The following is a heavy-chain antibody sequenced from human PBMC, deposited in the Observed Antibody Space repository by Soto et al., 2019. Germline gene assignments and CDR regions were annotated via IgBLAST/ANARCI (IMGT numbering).Heavy chain of an antibody. CDR3: AFGYGDYLLDY. V-gene: IGHV1-69*06. CDR2: IIPIFGTA. Sequence: GASVKVSCKASGGTFSSYAISWVRQAPGQGLEWMGGIIPIFGTAIYAQKFQGRVTMTEDTSTDTAYMELSSLRSEDTAVYYCAFGYGDYLLDYWGQGTLVTVSS. D-gene: IGHD4-17*01. J-gene: IGHJ4*02. CDR1: GGTFSSYA.